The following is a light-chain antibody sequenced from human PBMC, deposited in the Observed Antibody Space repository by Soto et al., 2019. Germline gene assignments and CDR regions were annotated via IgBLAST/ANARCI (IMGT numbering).Light chain of an antibody. CDR2: ASS. CDR1: QAIYNY. V-gene: IGKV1-27*01. J-gene: IGKJ4*01. CDR3: QKCSAVPT. Sequence: DIQITQSPSSLSASVGDRVTITCQATQAIYNYLAWYQQKPGKVPTLLISASSTLQSGVPSRFSGSGSGTDFTLTISSLHTEDVATYYCQKCSAVPTFGGGNKVEI.